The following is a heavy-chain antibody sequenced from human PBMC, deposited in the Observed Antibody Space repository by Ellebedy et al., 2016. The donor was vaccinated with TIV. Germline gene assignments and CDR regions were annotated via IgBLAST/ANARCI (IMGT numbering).Heavy chain of an antibody. CDR1: GGSIISSGHY. V-gene: IGHV4-39*01. Sequence: MPSETLSLTCTVSGGSIISSGHYWGWIRQPPGKGRGGMGSINYSGTTYHNPSLKSRVTISVDTSKNQLSLKLSSVTAADTAVYYCASWVGHYDGSGYWDYWGQGTLVTVSS. CDR2: INYSGTT. CDR3: ASWVGHYDGSGYWDY. D-gene: IGHD3-22*01. J-gene: IGHJ4*02.